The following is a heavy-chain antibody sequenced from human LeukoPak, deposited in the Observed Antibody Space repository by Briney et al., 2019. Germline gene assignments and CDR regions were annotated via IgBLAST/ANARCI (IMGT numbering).Heavy chain of an antibody. CDR3: ASPQYGSGSLSFDY. Sequence: SETLSLTCAVYGGSFSGYYWSWTRQPPGKGLEWIGEINHSGSTNYNPSLKSRVTISVDTSKNQFSLKLSSVTAADTAVYYCASPQYGSGSLSFDYWGQGTLVTVSS. J-gene: IGHJ4*02. CDR1: GGSFSGYY. V-gene: IGHV4-34*01. D-gene: IGHD3-10*01. CDR2: INHSGST.